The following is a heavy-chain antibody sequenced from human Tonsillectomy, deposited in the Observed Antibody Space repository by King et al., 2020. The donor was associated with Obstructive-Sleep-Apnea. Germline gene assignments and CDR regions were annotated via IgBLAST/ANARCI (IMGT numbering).Heavy chain of an antibody. CDR3: ARIHSSSRYYFDY. J-gene: IGHJ4*02. D-gene: IGHD6-13*01. V-gene: IGHV3-11*06. Sequence: VQLVESGGGLVKPGGSLRLSCAASGFTISDYYMSWIRQAPGKGLEWVSYISSSSSYTNYADSVKGRFTISRDNAKNSLYLQMNSLRAEDTAVYYCARIHSSSRYYFDYWGQGTLVTVSS. CDR1: GFTISDYY. CDR2: ISSSSSYT.